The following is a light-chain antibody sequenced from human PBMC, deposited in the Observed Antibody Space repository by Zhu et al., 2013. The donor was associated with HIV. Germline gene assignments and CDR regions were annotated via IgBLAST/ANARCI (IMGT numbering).Light chain of an antibody. Sequence: DIVMTQSPDFLPVSLGGTATINCKSSQSVLFSADNKDYLAWYQHKPGQPPKLLIYWASNRASGVPDRFSGSGSGTDFTLTISSLQPEDFATYYCQQLNSYPWTFGQGTKVEIK. J-gene: IGKJ1*01. CDR3: QQLNSYPWT. CDR1: QSVLFSADNKDY. V-gene: IGKV4-1*01. CDR2: WAS.